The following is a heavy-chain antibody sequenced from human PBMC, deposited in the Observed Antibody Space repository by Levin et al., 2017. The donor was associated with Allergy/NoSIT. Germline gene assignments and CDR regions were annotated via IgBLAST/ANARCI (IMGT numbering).Heavy chain of an antibody. CDR3: TTVYYYDSSGYRHMGC. D-gene: IGHD3-22*01. V-gene: IGHV3-15*01. J-gene: IGHJ4*02. CDR2: IKSKTDGGTT. Sequence: GGSLRLSCAASGFTFSNAWMSWVRQAPGKGLEWVGRIKSKTDGGTTDYAAPVKGRFTISRDDSKNTLYLQMNSLKTEDTAVYYCTTVYYYDSSGYRHMGCWGQGTLVTVSS. CDR1: GFTFSNAW.